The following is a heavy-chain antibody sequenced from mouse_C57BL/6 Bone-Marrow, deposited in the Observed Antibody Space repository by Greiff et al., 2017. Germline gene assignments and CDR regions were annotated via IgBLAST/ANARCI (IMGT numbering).Heavy chain of an antibody. Sequence: VKLQESGPELVKPGASVKISCKASGYAFSSSWMNWVKQRPGKGLEWIGRIYPGDGDTNYNGKFKGKATLTADKSSSTAYMHLSSLTSEDSSVYFCARHFSWFAYWGQGTLVTVSA. V-gene: IGHV1-82*01. CDR1: GYAFSSSW. J-gene: IGHJ3*01. CDR2: IYPGDGDT. CDR3: ARHFSWFAY.